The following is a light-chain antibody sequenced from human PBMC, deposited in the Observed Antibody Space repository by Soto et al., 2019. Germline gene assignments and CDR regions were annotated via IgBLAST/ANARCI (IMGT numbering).Light chain of an antibody. CDR2: DAS. J-gene: IGKJ4*01. CDR3: QQRRYWPPLT. Sequence: VLTQSPATLSLSPGQRATLSCRASQNISNYVDWYQQKPGQAPRHLIYDASNRATGIPPRFSGSRSGTDFTLTISSREPEDFGVYYCQQRRYWPPLTFGGGTKVQIK. V-gene: IGKV3-11*01. CDR1: QNISNY.